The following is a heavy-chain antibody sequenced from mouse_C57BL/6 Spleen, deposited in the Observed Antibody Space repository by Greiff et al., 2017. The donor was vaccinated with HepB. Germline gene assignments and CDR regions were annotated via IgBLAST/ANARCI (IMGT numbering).Heavy chain of an antibody. D-gene: IGHD2-5*01. Sequence: VQLQQSGAELVKPGASVKLSCKASGYTFTSYWMHWVKQRPGQGLEWIGMIHPNSGSTNYNEKFKSKATLTVDKSSSTAYMQLSSLTSEDSAVYYCARSDYSNYVGGAMDYWGQGTSVTVSS. CDR3: ARSDYSNYVGGAMDY. CDR1: GYTFTSYW. CDR2: IHPNSGST. J-gene: IGHJ4*01. V-gene: IGHV1-64*01.